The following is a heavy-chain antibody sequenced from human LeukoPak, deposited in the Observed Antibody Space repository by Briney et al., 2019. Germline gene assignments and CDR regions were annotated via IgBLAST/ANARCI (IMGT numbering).Heavy chain of an antibody. CDR3: AKDQYYGSGYAFDI. CDR1: GFTFRSYA. D-gene: IGHD3-10*01. J-gene: IGHJ3*02. Sequence: GGSLRLSCAASGFTFRSYAMSWVRQTPGKGLEWVSAISGSGGSTYYADSVKGWFTISRDNSKNTLYLKMNSLRAEDTAVYYCAKDQYYGSGYAFDIWGQGTMVTVSS. CDR2: ISGSGGST. V-gene: IGHV3-23*01.